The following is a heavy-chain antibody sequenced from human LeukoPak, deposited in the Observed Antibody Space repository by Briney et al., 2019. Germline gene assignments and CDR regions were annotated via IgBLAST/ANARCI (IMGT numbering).Heavy chain of an antibody. J-gene: IGHJ4*02. CDR3: AREAHSYGYVVFDY. CDR2: TYYSGST. Sequence: SQTLSLTCTVSGGSISSGGYYWSWIRQHPGKGLEWIGYTYYSGSTYYNPSLKSRVTISVDTSKNQFSLKLSSVTAADTAVYYCAREAHSYGYVVFDYWGQGTLVTVSS. D-gene: IGHD5-18*01. CDR1: GGSISSGGYY. V-gene: IGHV4-31*03.